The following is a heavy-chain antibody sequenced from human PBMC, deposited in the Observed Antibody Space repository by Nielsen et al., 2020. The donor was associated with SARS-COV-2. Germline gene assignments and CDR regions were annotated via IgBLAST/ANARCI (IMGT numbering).Heavy chain of an antibody. J-gene: IGHJ4*02. CDR1: GYTFTSYG. D-gene: IGHD4-17*01. CDR2: ISAYNGNT. V-gene: IGHV1-18*04. CDR3: EAYLTYGDYDY. Sequence: ASVKVSCKASGYTFTSYGISWVRQAPGQGLEWMGWISAYNGNTNYAQNLQGRVTLTRDTSTSTAYMELRSLRSDDTAVYYCEAYLTYGDYDYWGQGTLVTVSS.